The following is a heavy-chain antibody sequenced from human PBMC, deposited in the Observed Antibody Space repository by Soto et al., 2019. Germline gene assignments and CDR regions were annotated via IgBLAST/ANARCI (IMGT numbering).Heavy chain of an antibody. J-gene: IGHJ6*02. D-gene: IGHD6-19*01. Sequence: QVQLVQSGAEVKKPGASVKVSCKASDYTFTSYGISWVRQAPGQGLEWMGWISAYNGNTNYAQKLQGRVTMTTDTATSTAYMGLSSLRSAATAVYYCARDPRRRSRGWYYWYYGMDVCGQGTTVTVSS. V-gene: IGHV1-18*01. CDR3: ARDPRRRSRGWYYWYYGMDV. CDR1: DYTFTSYG. CDR2: ISAYNGNT.